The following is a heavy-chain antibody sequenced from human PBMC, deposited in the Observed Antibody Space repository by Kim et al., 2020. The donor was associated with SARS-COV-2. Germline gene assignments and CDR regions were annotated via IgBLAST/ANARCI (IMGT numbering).Heavy chain of an antibody. CDR2: MNPNSGNT. V-gene: IGHV1-8*01. CDR1: GYTFTSYD. CDR3: ARVSYYDFWSCPYAFDI. Sequence: ASVKVSCKASGYTFTSYDINWVRQATGQGLEWMGWMNPNSGNTGNAQKFQGRVTMTRNTSISTAYMELSSLRSEDTAVYYCARVSYYDFWSCPYAFDIWSRGTIVTVSS. D-gene: IGHD3-3*01. J-gene: IGHJ3*02.